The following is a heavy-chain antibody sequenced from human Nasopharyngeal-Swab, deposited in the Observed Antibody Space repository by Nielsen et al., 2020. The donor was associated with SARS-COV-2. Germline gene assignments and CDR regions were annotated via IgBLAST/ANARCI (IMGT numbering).Heavy chain of an antibody. Sequence: GGSLRLSCAASGFTFSSYSMNWVRQAPGKGLEWVSSISSSSSYIYYADSVKGRFTISRDNAKNSLYLQMNSLRAEDTAVYHCARDWGLGYCSGGSCYSNSMQAFDIWGQGTMVTVSS. CDR1: GFTFSSYS. J-gene: IGHJ3*02. CDR2: ISSSSSYI. CDR3: ARDWGLGYCSGGSCYSNSMQAFDI. D-gene: IGHD2-15*01. V-gene: IGHV3-21*01.